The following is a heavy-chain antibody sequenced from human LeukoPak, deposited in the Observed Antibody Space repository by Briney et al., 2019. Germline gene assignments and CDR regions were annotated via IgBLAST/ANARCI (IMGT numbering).Heavy chain of an antibody. CDR3: ARDSIAAAGMIDY. CDR1: GCSISSGYY. D-gene: IGHD6-13*01. Sequence: PSGTLSLTCTVSGCSISSGYYWGWIRQPPGKGLEWIGSIYHSGSTYYNPSLKSRVTISVDTSKNQFSLKLSSVTAADTAVYYCARDSIAAAGMIDYWGQGTLVTVSS. V-gene: IGHV4-38-2*02. J-gene: IGHJ4*02. CDR2: IYHSGST.